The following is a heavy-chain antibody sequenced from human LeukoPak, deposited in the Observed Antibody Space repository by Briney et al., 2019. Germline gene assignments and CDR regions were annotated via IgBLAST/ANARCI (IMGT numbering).Heavy chain of an antibody. CDR2: ISSSSSYI. J-gene: IGHJ4*02. D-gene: IGHD6-13*01. CDR3: ARDRGVSSSSSRYYFDY. Sequence: PGGSLRLSCAASGFTFSSYSMNWVRQAPGKGLEWVSSISSSSSYIYYADSVKGRFTIPRDNAKNSLYLQMNSLRAEDTAVYYCARDRGVSSSSSRYYFDYWGQGTLVTVSS. V-gene: IGHV3-21*01. CDR1: GFTFSSYS.